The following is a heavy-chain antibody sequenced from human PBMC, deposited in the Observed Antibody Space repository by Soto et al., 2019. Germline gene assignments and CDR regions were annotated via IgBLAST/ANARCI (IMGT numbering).Heavy chain of an antibody. CDR1: GGSISSSNYY. Sequence: QLQLQESGPGLVKPSETLSLTCTVSGGSISSSNYYWGWIRQPPGKGLEWIGSIYYSGSTYYNPSLKRRFTFSVDTSKNRLSLKLISVTAADTAVYYCATREVGGSDVDTFDPWGQGTLVTVSS. D-gene: IGHD1-26*01. V-gene: IGHV4-39*01. CDR2: IYYSGST. CDR3: ATREVGGSDVDTFDP. J-gene: IGHJ5*02.